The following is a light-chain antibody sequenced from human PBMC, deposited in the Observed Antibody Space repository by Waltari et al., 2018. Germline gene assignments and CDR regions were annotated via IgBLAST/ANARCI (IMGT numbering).Light chain of an antibody. Sequence: QSVLTQPPSVSGAPGQRVTIACTGRGPNIGAGYDFHWYQQVPRAAPKLLIYGSSSRPLGVPDRFFGSTSGTSASLAIIGLQAEDEADYYCQSYDITLRVVFGGGTKLTVL. CDR3: QSYDITLRVV. J-gene: IGLJ3*02. V-gene: IGLV1-40*01. CDR1: GPNIGAGYD. CDR2: GSS.